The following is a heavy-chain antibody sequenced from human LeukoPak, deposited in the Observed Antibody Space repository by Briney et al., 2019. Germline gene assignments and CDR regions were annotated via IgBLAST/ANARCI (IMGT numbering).Heavy chain of an antibody. CDR2: INYSGSGT. D-gene: IGHD6-19*01. CDR1: GITFSTYA. J-gene: IGHJ5*02. Sequence: GGSLRLSCAASGITFSTYAMTWVRQAPGKGLGWVSSINYSGSGTFYADSVKGRFTISRDNSKDTLYLQMNSLRVEDTAVYYCAKEEYDSGWYKWFGPWGQGTLVTVSS. V-gene: IGHV3-23*01. CDR3: AKEEYDSGWYKWFGP.